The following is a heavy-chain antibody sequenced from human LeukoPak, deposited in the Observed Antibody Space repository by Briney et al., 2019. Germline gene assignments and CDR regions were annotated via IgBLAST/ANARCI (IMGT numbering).Heavy chain of an antibody. Sequence: ASVKVSCKASGYTFTDYYIHWLRQAPGQGLEWMGRLNPSSGDAIYAPRFQGRVTMTRDTSISTAYLDLRNLRSDDSAIFYCARTGYASGWYLSFFDYWGRGTLVSVSS. V-gene: IGHV1-2*06. CDR1: GYTFTDYY. CDR2: LNPSSGDA. D-gene: IGHD6-19*01. CDR3: ARTGYASGWYLSFFDY. J-gene: IGHJ4*02.